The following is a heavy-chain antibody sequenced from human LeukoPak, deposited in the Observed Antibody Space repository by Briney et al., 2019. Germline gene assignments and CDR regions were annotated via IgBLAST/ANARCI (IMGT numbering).Heavy chain of an antibody. CDR2: INQDGSEK. CDR1: GFTFGDFA. D-gene: IGHD6-13*01. J-gene: IGHJ4*02. V-gene: IGHV3-7*01. Sequence: GGSLRLSCTVSGFTFGDFAMSWVRQAPGKGLEWVANINQDGSEKAYVDSVKGRFTISRDNAKNSLYLQMNSLRAEDTALYYCARDQGAAGDYWGQGTLVTVSS. CDR3: ARDQGAAGDY.